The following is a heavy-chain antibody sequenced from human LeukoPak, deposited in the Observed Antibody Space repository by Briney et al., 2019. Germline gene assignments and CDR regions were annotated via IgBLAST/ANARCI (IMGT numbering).Heavy chain of an antibody. J-gene: IGHJ5*02. V-gene: IGHV3-23*01. CDR1: GFTFSSYA. CDR2: ISGSGGST. Sequence: GGSLRLSCAASGFTFSSYAMSWVRQAPGKGLEWVSAISGSGGSTYYADSVKGRFTISRDNSKNTLYLQMNSLRAEDTAVYYCAKNPTAMVKFSYNWFDPWGQGTLVTVS. D-gene: IGHD5-18*01. CDR3: AKNPTAMVKFSYNWFDP.